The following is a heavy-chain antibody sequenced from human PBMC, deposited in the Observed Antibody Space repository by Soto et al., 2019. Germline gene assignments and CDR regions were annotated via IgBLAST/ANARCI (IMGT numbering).Heavy chain of an antibody. CDR2: ITPLFGTA. Sequence: QVPLVQSGAEVKKPWSSVKVSCKAFGGTFSNHAISWVRQAPGQGLEWMGGITPLFGTANYAQKFQGRVTITADKFTATAYMELRSLTSEDTAIYYCARGDDFDYYYGVDVWGQGTTVTVSS. CDR3: ARGDDFDYYYGVDV. V-gene: IGHV1-69*06. J-gene: IGHJ6*02. D-gene: IGHD3-16*01. CDR1: GGTFSNHA.